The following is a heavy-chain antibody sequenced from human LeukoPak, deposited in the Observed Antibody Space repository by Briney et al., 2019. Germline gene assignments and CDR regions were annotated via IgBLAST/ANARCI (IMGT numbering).Heavy chain of an antibody. V-gene: IGHV1-18*01. CDR1: GYTFSSYG. CDR2: ISAHNGNT. D-gene: IGHD3-10*01. Sequence: VASVKVSCKASGYTFSSYGISWVRQAPGQGLEWMGWISAHNGNTNYAQKLQGRVTMTTDTSTSTAYMELRSLRSDDTAVYYCAREITGYGSGSYYNPLGYMDVWGKGTTVTISS. CDR3: AREITGYGSGSYYNPLGYMDV. J-gene: IGHJ6*03.